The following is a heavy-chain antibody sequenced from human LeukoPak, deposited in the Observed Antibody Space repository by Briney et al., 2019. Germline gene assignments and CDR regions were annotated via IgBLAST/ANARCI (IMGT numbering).Heavy chain of an antibody. D-gene: IGHD3-16*01. J-gene: IGHJ5*02. CDR1: GGTFSSYA. Sequence: SVKVSCKASGGTFSSYAISWVRQAPGQGLEWMGGIIPIFGTANYAQKFQGRVTITADESTSTAYMELSSLRSEGTAVYYCARGLIGMAAPGWFDPWGQGTLVTVSS. CDR2: IIPIFGTA. CDR3: ARGLIGMAAPGWFDP. V-gene: IGHV1-69*13.